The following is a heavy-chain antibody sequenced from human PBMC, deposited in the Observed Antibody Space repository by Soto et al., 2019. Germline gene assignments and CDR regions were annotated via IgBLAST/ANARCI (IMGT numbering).Heavy chain of an antibody. CDR3: ARVSRGDYGDYYVDY. CDR1: GFTFSSYA. J-gene: IGHJ4*02. D-gene: IGHD4-17*01. Sequence: GGSLSLSCAASGFTFSSYAMHWVRQAPGKGLEWVAVISYDGSNKYYADSVKGRFTISRDNSKNTLYLQMNSLRAEDTAVYYCARVSRGDYGDYYVDYWGQGTLVTVSS. CDR2: ISYDGSNK. V-gene: IGHV3-30-3*01.